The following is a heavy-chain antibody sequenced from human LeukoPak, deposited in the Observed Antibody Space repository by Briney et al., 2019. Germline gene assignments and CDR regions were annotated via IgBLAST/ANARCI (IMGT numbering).Heavy chain of an antibody. V-gene: IGHV3-30*03. CDR2: IAYDGTNI. CDR1: GFTFSSYG. J-gene: IGHJ4*02. Sequence: GRSLRLSCAASGFTFSSYGMHWVRQAPGKGLEWVAVIAYDGTNIYYVDSVKGRFTISRDNSKNTLYLQMNSLRAEDTAVYYCARKDSGRYINPFEFWGQGTLVTVSS. D-gene: IGHD3-10*01. CDR3: ARKDSGRYINPFEF.